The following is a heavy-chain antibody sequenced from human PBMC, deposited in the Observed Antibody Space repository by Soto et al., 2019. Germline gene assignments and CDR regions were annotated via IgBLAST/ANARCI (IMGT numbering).Heavy chain of an antibody. CDR2: IYHSGST. D-gene: IGHD3-10*01. CDR1: GGSISSSNW. CDR3: ARDYMVRGVMRWFDP. Sequence: QVQLQESGPGLVKPSGTLSLTCAVSGGSISSSNWWSWVRQPPGKGLEWIGEIYHSGSTNYNPSLKSRVTISVEQSKNQFSLKLSSVTAADTAVYYCARDYMVRGVMRWFDPWGQGTLVTVSS. V-gene: IGHV4-4*02. J-gene: IGHJ5*02.